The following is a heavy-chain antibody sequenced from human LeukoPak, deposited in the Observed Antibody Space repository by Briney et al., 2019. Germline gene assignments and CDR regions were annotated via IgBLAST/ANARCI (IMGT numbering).Heavy chain of an antibody. CDR2: MSAYNGKT. CDR1: GYSLTSYG. CDR3: ARGMGYSYGHPQGAFDI. V-gene: IGHV1-18*01. Sequence: GASVKVSCKASGYSLTSYGFNWVRQAPGQGLEWRGWMSAYNGKTNYAHSLQGRVTVTADTSTSTAYMELRSLRSEDTAVYYCARGMGYSYGHPQGAFDIWGQGTMVTVSS. D-gene: IGHD5-18*01. J-gene: IGHJ3*02.